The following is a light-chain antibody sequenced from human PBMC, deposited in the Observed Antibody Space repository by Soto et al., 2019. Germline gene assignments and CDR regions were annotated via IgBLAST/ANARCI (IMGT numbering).Light chain of an antibody. CDR3: QQYNSYPRT. CDR2: DAS. CDR1: QSISSW. V-gene: IGKV1-5*01. Sequence: DIQMTQSPSTLSASVGDRVTITCRASQSISSWLAWYQQKPGKAPKLLIYDASSLESGVPARFSGSGSGTEFTLTISSLQPDDFATYYLQQYNSYPRTFIQGTKVEIK. J-gene: IGKJ1*01.